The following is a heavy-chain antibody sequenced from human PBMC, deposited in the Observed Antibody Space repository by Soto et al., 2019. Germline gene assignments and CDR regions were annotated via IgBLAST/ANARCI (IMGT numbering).Heavy chain of an antibody. CDR2: INPNSGGT. Sequence: ASVKVSCKASGYTFTGYYMHWVRQAPGQGLEWMGWINPNSGGTNYAQKFQGWVTMTRDTSISTAYMELSRLRSDDTAVYYCARWGSSPGGQEYYYGMDVWGQGTTVTVSS. CDR1: GYTFTGYY. D-gene: IGHD6-6*01. CDR3: ARWGSSPGGQEYYYGMDV. J-gene: IGHJ6*02. V-gene: IGHV1-2*04.